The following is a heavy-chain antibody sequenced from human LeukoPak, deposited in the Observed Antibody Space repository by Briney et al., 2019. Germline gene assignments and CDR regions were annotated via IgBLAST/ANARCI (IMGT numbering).Heavy chain of an antibody. CDR1: GGSISSYY. Sequence: SETLSLTCTVSGGSISSYYWSWIRQPPGKGLEWIGYIYYSGSTNYNPSLKSRVTISVDTSKNQFSLKLSSVTAADTAVYYCARDIAAAGPIDYWGQGTLVTVSS. D-gene: IGHD6-13*01. V-gene: IGHV4-59*12. CDR3: ARDIAAAGPIDY. CDR2: IYYSGST. J-gene: IGHJ4*02.